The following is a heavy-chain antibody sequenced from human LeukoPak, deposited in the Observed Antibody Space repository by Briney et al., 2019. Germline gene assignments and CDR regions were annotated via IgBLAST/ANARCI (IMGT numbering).Heavy chain of an antibody. J-gene: IGHJ4*02. V-gene: IGHV3-9*01. Sequence: PGGSLRPSWAAAGFNLDDYAMHWVRQAPGKGLEWVSGISWNSGSIGYADSVKGRFTISRDNAKNSLYLQMNSLRAEDTALYYCAKAAIGKNYYFDYWGQGTLVTVSS. D-gene: IGHD1-7*01. CDR3: AKAAIGKNYYFDY. CDR1: GFNLDDYA. CDR2: ISWNSGSI.